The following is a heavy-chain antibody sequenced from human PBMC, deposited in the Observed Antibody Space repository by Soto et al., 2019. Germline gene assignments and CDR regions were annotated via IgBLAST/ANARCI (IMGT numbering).Heavy chain of an antibody. J-gene: IGHJ4*02. V-gene: IGHV3-23*01. D-gene: IGHD6-13*01. CDR1: GFTFSDYS. CDR3: AKGSASSRPYSFDY. Sequence: EVHLLESGGDLRQPGGSLRLSCGASGFTFSDYSMSWVRQAPGRGLEWVSAITGSGGDTYHADSVRGRFTISRDNTKNTLYLQMNGLGSEDTAVYYCAKGSASSRPYSFDYWGRGTLVTVSS. CDR2: ITGSGGDT.